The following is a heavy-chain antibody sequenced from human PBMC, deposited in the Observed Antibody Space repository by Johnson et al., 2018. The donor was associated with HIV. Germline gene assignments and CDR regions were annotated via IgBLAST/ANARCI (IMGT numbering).Heavy chain of an antibody. CDR1: GFTFSTYA. CDR2: ISSNGDNT. Sequence: EVQLVESGGGLVQPGGSLRLSCAASGFTFSTYAMHWVRQAPGKGLEYVSAISSNGDNTYYANSVKGRFTISRDNSKNTLYLQMGSLRAEDMAVYYCARDATPWGGDYVGYAFDLWGQGTNVIVSS. CDR3: ARDATPWGGDYVGYAFDL. D-gene: IGHD4-17*01. V-gene: IGHV3-64*01. J-gene: IGHJ3*01.